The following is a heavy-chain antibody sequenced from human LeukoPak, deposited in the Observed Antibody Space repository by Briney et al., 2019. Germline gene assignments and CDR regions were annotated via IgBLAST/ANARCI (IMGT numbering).Heavy chain of an antibody. V-gene: IGHV4-61*02. CDR2: IYTSGST. D-gene: IGHD2-21*01. J-gene: IGHJ5*02. Sequence: PSQTLSLTCTVSGGSISSGSYYWSWIRQPAGKGLEWIVRIYTSGSTNYNPSLKIRVTISVATSKTRFSLKLSSVTAGATVVYYCARAPCAGNWFDPWGQGTLVTVSS. CDR1: GGSISSGSYY. CDR3: ARAPCAGNWFDP.